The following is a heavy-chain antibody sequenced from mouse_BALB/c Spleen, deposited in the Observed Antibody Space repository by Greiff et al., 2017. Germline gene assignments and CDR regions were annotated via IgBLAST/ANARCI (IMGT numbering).Heavy chain of an antibody. V-gene: IGHV1-7*01. CDR2: INPSTGYT. J-gene: IGHJ3*01. CDR1: GYTFTSYW. D-gene: IGHD2-4*01. CDR3: ARRGIYYDYLWFAY. Sequence: VQLQQSGAELAKPGASVKMSCKASGYTFTSYWMHWVKQRPGQGLEWIGYINPSTGYTEYNQKFKDKATLTADKSSSTAYMQLSSLTSEDSAVYYCARRGIYYDYLWFAYWGQGTLVTVSA.